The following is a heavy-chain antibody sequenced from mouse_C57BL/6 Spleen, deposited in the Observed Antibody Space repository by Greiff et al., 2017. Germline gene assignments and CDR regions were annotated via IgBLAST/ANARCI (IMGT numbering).Heavy chain of an antibody. CDR1: GYTFTDYY. Sequence: EVQLQQSGPELVKPGASVKISCKASGYTFTDYYMNWVKQSHGKSLEWIGDINPNNGGTSYNQKFKGKATLTVDKSSSTADMELRSLTSEDSAVYYCARQLSPYWGQGTTLTVSS. J-gene: IGHJ2*01. V-gene: IGHV1-26*01. CDR3: ARQLSPY. D-gene: IGHD3-2*02. CDR2: INPNNGGT.